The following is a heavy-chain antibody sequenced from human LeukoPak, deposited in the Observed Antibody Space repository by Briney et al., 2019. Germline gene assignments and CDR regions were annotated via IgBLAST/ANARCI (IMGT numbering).Heavy chain of an antibody. CDR2: IYSGGST. D-gene: IGHD3-22*01. V-gene: IGHV3-66*01. J-gene: IGHJ4*02. Sequence: PGGFLRLSCAASGFTVSSNYMSWVRQAPGKGLEWVSVIYSGGSTYYADSVKGRFTISRDNSKNTLYLQMNSLRAEDTAVYYCATDNYYDSSGYHYWGQGTLVTVSS. CDR1: GFTVSSNY. CDR3: ATDNYYDSSGYHY.